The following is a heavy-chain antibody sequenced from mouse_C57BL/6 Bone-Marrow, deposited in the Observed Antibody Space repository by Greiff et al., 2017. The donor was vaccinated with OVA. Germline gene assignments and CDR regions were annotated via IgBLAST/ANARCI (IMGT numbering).Heavy chain of an antibody. J-gene: IGHJ3*01. CDR3: ARRGSYYSREFAY. Sequence: QVQLKESGAELVKPGASVKISCKASGYAFSSYWMNWVKQRPGKGLEWIGQIYPGDGDTNYTGKFKGKATLTADKSSSTAYMQLSSLTSEDAAVYFCARRGSYYSREFAYWGQGTLVTVSA. CDR1: GYAFSSYW. CDR2: IYPGDGDT. V-gene: IGHV1-80*01. D-gene: IGHD2-5*01.